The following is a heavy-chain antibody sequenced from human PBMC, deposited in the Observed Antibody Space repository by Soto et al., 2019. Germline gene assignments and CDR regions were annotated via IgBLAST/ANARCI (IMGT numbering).Heavy chain of an antibody. J-gene: IGHJ4*02. Sequence: GGSLRLSCAASGFPFSSYAMSWVRQAPGKGLEWVSAISGSGGSTYYADSVKGRFTISRDDSKNTLYLQMNSLRAEDTAVYYCAKAIVVVVPAAYDYWGQGTLVTVSS. V-gene: IGHV3-23*01. CDR3: AKAIVVVVPAAYDY. D-gene: IGHD2-2*01. CDR1: GFPFSSYA. CDR2: ISGSGGST.